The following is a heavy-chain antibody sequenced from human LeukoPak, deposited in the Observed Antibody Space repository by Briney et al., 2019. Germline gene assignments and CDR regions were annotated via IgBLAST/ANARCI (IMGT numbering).Heavy chain of an antibody. D-gene: IGHD6-19*01. Sequence: SETLSLTCTVSGGSISSYYWSWIRQPPGKGLEWIGYIYTSGSTNYNPSLKSRVTISVDTSKNQFSLKLSSVTAADTAVYYCARHGPYSRGWYDYWGQGTLVTVSS. J-gene: IGHJ4*02. CDR3: ARHGPYSRGWYDY. V-gene: IGHV4-4*09. CDR2: IYTSGST. CDR1: GGSISSYY.